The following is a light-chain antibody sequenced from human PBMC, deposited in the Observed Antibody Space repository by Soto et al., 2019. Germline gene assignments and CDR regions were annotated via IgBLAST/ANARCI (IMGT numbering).Light chain of an antibody. CDR1: SSDVGGYNY. CDR2: EVS. CDR3: SSYTSSSSVV. V-gene: IGLV2-14*01. Sequence: SVLTQPASVSGSPGQSITISCTGTSSDVGGYNYVSWYQQHPGKAPKLMIYEVSNRPSGVSNRFSGSKPGNTASLTISGLQAEDEADYYCSSYTSSSSVVFGGGTQLTVL. J-gene: IGLJ2*01.